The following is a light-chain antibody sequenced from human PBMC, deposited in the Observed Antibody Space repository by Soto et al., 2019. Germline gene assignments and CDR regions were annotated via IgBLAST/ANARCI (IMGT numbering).Light chain of an antibody. J-gene: IGKJ4*01. CDR2: AAS. CDR3: QQLHNYPFT. V-gene: IGKV1-9*01. CDR1: QGITSS. Sequence: IPLTQSPSSLSASVGDRVTISCRASQGITSSLAWYQQKPGKAPELLIYAASTLQSGVPSRFSGSGSGTDFTLTISSLQPEDFATYYCQQLHNYPFTFGGGTKVDIK.